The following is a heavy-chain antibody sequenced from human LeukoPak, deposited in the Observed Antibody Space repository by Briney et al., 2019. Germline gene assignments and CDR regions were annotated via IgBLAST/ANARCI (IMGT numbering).Heavy chain of an antibody. V-gene: IGHV4-39*01. Sequence: SETLSLTCAVSGGSLISDNFYWGWIRPPPGKGLEWIGSIYYSGNTYYNPSLNSRVTISVDTSKNRFSLKLSSVTAADTAVYSCARLRGTYYWYFDYWGQGTLVTVSS. CDR3: ARLRGTYYWYFDY. CDR2: IYYSGNT. J-gene: IGHJ4*02. CDR1: GGSLISDNFY. D-gene: IGHD1-26*01.